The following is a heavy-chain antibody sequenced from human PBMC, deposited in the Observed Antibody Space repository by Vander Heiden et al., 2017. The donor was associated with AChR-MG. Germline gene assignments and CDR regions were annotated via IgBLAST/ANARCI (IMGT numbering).Heavy chain of an antibody. CDR2: ISWNSGSI. Sequence: EVQLVESGVGLVQPGRSLTLSCAASGFTFAHCAMHWVRQAPGKGLEWVSGISWNSGSIGYADSVKGRFTISRDNAKNSLYLQMNSLRAEDTALYYCAKDKLPAAAGRGGFDYWGQGTLVTVSS. D-gene: IGHD6-13*01. CDR3: AKDKLPAAAGRGGFDY. CDR1: GFTFAHCA. V-gene: IGHV3-9*01. J-gene: IGHJ4*02.